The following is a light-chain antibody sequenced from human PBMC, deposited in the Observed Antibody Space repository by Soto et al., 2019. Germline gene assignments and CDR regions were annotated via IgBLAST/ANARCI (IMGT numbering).Light chain of an antibody. CDR3: QHASSFAIT. Sequence: DIRMTQSPSSVSASVGDRVIITCRASQDISRWLAWYQQKPGRAPNLLIYSASSLLSGVPSRFSGSGSGTDFTLTISNLQPEDFATYYCQHASSFAITFGGGTKVEI. CDR2: SAS. V-gene: IGKV1-12*01. CDR1: QDISRW. J-gene: IGKJ4*01.